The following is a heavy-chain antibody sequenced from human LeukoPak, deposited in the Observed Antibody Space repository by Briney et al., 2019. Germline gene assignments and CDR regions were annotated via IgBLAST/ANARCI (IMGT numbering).Heavy chain of an antibody. CDR1: GYSFTSYW. D-gene: IGHD5-18*01. Sequence: GESLKISCKGSGYSFTSYWIGWVRQMPGKGVEWMGIIYPGDSDTRYSPSFQGQATISADKSISTAYLQWSSLNASHSAMYYCARHGDVDTAMGHASDIWAQRTVVTVSS. V-gene: IGHV5-51*01. CDR3: ARHGDVDTAMGHASDI. CDR2: IYPGDSDT. J-gene: IGHJ3*02.